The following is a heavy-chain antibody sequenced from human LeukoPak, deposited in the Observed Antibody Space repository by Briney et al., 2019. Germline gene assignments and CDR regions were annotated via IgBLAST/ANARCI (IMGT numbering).Heavy chain of an antibody. Sequence: SVKVSCKASGGTFSRYAISWVRQAPGQGLEWMGGIIPVLGTTNYAQTFQNKVTITADESTSTTYMELSSLTSEDTAVYYCATSGGDYYYYSLDVWGKGTPVTISS. CDR3: ATSGGDYYYYSLDV. J-gene: IGHJ6*03. V-gene: IGHV1-69*13. CDR2: IIPVLGTT. D-gene: IGHD3-10*01. CDR1: GGTFSRYA.